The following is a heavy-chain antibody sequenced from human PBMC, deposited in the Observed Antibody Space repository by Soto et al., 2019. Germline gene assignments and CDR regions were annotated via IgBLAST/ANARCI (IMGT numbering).Heavy chain of an antibody. CDR1: GFTVSSNY. Sequence: EVPLVESGGGLVQPGGSLRLSCAASGFTVSSNYMSWVRQAPGKGLEWVSVIYSGGSTYYADSVKGRFTISRDNSKNTLYLQMNSLRAEDTAVYYCARATRTYYYDSSGPGQRRYYFDYWGQGTLVTVSS. J-gene: IGHJ4*02. V-gene: IGHV3-66*01. D-gene: IGHD3-22*01. CDR3: ARATRTYYYDSSGPGQRRYYFDY. CDR2: IYSGGST.